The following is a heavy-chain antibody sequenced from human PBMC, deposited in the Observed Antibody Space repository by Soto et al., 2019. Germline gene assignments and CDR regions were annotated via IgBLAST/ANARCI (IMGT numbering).Heavy chain of an antibody. CDR2: VNPYSGGS. CDR1: GYTFPTYY. D-gene: IGHD6-6*01. CDR3: AGAYSSSANWFDP. J-gene: IGHJ5*02. V-gene: IGHV1-2*02. Sequence: ASVKVSCKASGYTFPTYYIHWVRQAPGQGLEWMGWVNPYSGGSGFAPKFQGRVTMTRDTSISTAYMELSRLRSDDTAVYYCAGAYSSSANWFDPWGQGTLVTVSS.